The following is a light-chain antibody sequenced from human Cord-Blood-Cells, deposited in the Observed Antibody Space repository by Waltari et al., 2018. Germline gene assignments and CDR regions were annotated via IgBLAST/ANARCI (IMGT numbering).Light chain of an antibody. CDR1: SSDVGGYNY. CDR2: DVS. J-gene: IGLJ2*01. CDR3: SSYTSNVV. Sequence: QSALTQSASVSGSPGQSITISCTGTSSDVGGYNYVSWYQQHPGKAPKLMIYDVSNRPSGVSNRFSGSKSGNTASLTISGLQAEDEADYYCSSYTSNVVFGGGTKLTVL. V-gene: IGLV2-14*01.